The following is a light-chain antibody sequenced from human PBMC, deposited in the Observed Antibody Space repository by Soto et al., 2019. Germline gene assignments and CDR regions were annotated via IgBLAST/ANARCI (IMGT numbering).Light chain of an antibody. Sequence: EIVLTQSPGTLSLSPGESATLSCRDMQNVSSGYLAWYQQKAGQAPRLLIYDASIRATGIPDRFSGSGSGTDFTLTISRLEPEDFALYYCQQYSNAAPITFGQGTLLEI. V-gene: IGKV3-20*01. CDR1: QNVSSGY. CDR3: QQYSNAAPIT. CDR2: DAS. J-gene: IGKJ5*01.